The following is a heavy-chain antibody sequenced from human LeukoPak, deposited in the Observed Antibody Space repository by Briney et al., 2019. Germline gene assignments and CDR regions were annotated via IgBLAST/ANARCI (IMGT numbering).Heavy chain of an antibody. CDR1: GYSFTNYW. D-gene: IGHD1-14*01. Sequence: GESLKISCKGSGYSFTNYWIGWVRQMPGKGLEWMGIINPDDSDTRYSPSFQGQVVISADKSISTAYLQWSSLEASDTAMYYCARYSSNHLDYWGRGALVTVSS. CDR2: INPDDSDT. CDR3: ARYSSNHLDY. J-gene: IGHJ4*02. V-gene: IGHV5-51*01.